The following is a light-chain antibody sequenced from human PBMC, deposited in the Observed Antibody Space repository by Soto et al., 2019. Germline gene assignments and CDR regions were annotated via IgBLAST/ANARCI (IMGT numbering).Light chain of an antibody. V-gene: IGKV3-15*01. J-gene: IGKJ1*01. CDR2: GAS. Sequence: EIVMTQSASTLSVSPGERATLSCRASQSVSSNLAWYQQKPGQAPRLLVYGASTRATGIPARFSGSGSGTDFTLTISSLEPEDFAFYYCQQRNNWPPWTFGQGTKVDIK. CDR1: QSVSSN. CDR3: QQRNNWPPWT.